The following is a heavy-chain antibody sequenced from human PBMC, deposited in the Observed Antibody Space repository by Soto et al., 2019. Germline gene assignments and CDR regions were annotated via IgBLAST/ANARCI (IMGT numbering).Heavy chain of an antibody. D-gene: IGHD3-10*01. Sequence: HVQLVESGGGVVQPGSSLRLSCAASGLTFSSYPMLWVRQAPGKGLEWVAGISYDVTNKSYTDSVKGRFTISRDNSKNTLYLQMNSRRAEDTAADYCATPPGWGGYWGQGTLVAVSS. J-gene: IGHJ4*02. CDR1: GLTFSSYP. V-gene: IGHV3-30-3*01. CDR2: ISYDVTNK. CDR3: ATPPGWGGY.